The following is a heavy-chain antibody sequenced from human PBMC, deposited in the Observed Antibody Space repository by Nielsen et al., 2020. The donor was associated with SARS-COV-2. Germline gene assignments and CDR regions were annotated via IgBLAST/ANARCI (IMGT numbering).Heavy chain of an antibody. J-gene: IGHJ6*02. CDR1: GYSFTSYW. D-gene: IGHD1-26*01. V-gene: IGHV5-10-1*01. CDR2: IDPSDSYT. CDR3: ASPRGDSGSYYYYGMDV. Sequence: GESLKISCQGSGYSFTSYWISWVRQMPGKGLEWMGRIDPSDSYTNYSPSFQGHVTISADKSISTAYLQWSSLKASDTAMYYCASPRGDSGSYYYYGMDVWGQGTTVTVSS.